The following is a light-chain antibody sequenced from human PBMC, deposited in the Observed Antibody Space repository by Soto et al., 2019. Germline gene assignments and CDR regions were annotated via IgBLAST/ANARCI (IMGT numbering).Light chain of an antibody. Sequence: EIVLTQSPATLSLSPGERVTLSCRASQSVSNYLAWYQQKPGQAPRLLVSAASNRATGIPARFSGSGSGTDFTLTISSLEPEDFGVFYCQQRFDWWTFGQGTKVDIK. V-gene: IGKV3-11*01. CDR3: QQRFDWWT. J-gene: IGKJ1*01. CDR1: QSVSNY. CDR2: AAS.